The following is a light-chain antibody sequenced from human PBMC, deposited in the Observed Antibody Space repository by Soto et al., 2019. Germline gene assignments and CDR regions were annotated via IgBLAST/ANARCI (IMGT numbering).Light chain of an antibody. CDR3: QQYNHWPTIT. J-gene: IGKJ4*01. CDR1: QSVGRN. CDR2: GAS. Sequence: EIVMTQSPATLSVSPGGRATLSCRASQSVGRNLAWYQQKPGQAPRLLIYGASTRATGIPARFSGSVSGTEYTLTTSSLQSEDFATYSCQQYNHWPTITSGRGNNVEIK. V-gene: IGKV3-15*01.